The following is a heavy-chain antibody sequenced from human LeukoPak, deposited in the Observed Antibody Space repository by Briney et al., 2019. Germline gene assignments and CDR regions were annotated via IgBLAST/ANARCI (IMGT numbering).Heavy chain of an antibody. V-gene: IGHV3-7*01. CDR1: GFTFSSYR. J-gene: IGHJ4*02. CDR2: IKPDGSGK. CDR3: SSQPAVLDLDC. D-gene: IGHD6-19*01. Sequence: GGSLRLSXAASGFTFSSYRMSWVREAPGKGLEWVANIKPDGSGKTYVDSVKGRFTISRDNAKNSLYLQMRGLRVEDTAVYYCSSQPAVLDLDCWGQGTLVTVSS.